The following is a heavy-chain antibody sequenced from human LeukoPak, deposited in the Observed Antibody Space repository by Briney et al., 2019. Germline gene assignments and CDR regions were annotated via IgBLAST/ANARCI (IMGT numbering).Heavy chain of an antibody. D-gene: IGHD6-13*01. Sequence: GGSLRLSCAASGFTFSSYWMSWVRQAPGKGLEWVANIKQDGSEKYYVDSVKGRFTISRDNAKNSLYLQMNSLRAEDTAVYYYASQGIAAAGQYYYYYYMDVWGKGTTVTVSS. CDR2: IKQDGSEK. V-gene: IGHV3-7*01. CDR3: ASQGIAAAGQYYYYYYMDV. J-gene: IGHJ6*03. CDR1: GFTFSSYW.